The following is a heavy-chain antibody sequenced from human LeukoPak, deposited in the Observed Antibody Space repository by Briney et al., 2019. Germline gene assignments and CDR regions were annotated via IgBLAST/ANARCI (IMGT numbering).Heavy chain of an antibody. Sequence: SETLSLTCTVSGGSISSYYWSWIRQPPGKGLEWIGYIYYSGSTNYNPSLKSRVTISVDTSKNQFSLKLSSVTAADTAVYYCARPGSSGWCVGAFDIWGQGTMVTVSS. CDR1: GGSISSYY. J-gene: IGHJ3*02. V-gene: IGHV4-59*01. D-gene: IGHD6-19*01. CDR2: IYYSGST. CDR3: ARPGSSGWCVGAFDI.